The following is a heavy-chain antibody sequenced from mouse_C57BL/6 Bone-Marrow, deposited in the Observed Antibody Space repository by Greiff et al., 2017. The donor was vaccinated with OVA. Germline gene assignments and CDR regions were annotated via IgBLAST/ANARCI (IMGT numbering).Heavy chain of an antibody. CDR3: ARSMVTTTGVAY. J-gene: IGHJ3*01. CDR1: GFTFSDYG. Sequence: EVMLVESGGGLVKPGGSLKLSCAASGFTFSDYGMHWVRQAPEQGLEWVAYISRGSSTIYYADTVKGRFTITRDNAKNTLFLQMTSLRSEDTAMDDCARSMVTTTGVAYWGQGTLVTVSA. CDR2: ISRGSSTI. V-gene: IGHV5-17*01. D-gene: IGHD2-2*01.